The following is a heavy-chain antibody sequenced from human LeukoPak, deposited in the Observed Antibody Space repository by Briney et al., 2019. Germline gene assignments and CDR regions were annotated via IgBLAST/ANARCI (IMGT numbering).Heavy chain of an antibody. V-gene: IGHV3-21*01. CDR3: ARSLITMVRGVSNVGGAFDI. J-gene: IGHJ3*02. CDR1: GFTFSSYS. D-gene: IGHD3-10*01. CDR2: ISSSSSYI. Sequence: GGSLRLSCAASGFTFSSYSMNWVRQAPGKGLEWVSSISSSSSYIYYADSVKGRFTISRDNAKNSLYLQMNSLRAEDTAVYYCARSLITMVRGVSNVGGAFDIWGQGTMVTVSS.